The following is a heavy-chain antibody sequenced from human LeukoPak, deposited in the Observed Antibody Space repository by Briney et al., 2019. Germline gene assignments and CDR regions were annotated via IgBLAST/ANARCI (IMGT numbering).Heavy chain of an antibody. J-gene: IGHJ6*04. CDR3: WRNCLTLMVRGVNYGMDV. CDR1: GFTFSSNW. Sequence: GGSLRLSCAASGFTFSSNWMHWVRQAPGKGLEWVAVIWYDGSNKYYADSVKGRFTISRDNSKNTLYLQMNSLRAEDTAVYYCWRNCLTLMVRGVNYGMDVGGKGTRVTVPS. D-gene: IGHD3-10*01. V-gene: IGHV3-33*08. CDR2: IWYDGSNK.